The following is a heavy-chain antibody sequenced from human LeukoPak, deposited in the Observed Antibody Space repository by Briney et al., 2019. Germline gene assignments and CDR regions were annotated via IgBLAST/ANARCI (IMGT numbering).Heavy chain of an antibody. J-gene: IGHJ5*02. CDR2: IYYSGST. CDR1: GGSISSYY. CDR3: ARHKSYRDWFDP. Sequence: TSETLSLTCTVSGGSISSYYWSWIRQPPGKGLEWIGYIYYSGSTNYNPSLKSRVTISVDTSKNQFSLKLASVTAADTAVYYCARHKSYRDWFDPWGQGTLVTVSS. V-gene: IGHV4-59*08. D-gene: IGHD1-26*01.